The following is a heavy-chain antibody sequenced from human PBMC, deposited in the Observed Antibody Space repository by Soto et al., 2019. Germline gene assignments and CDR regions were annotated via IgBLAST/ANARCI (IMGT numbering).Heavy chain of an antibody. V-gene: IGHV4-4*02. CDR2: IYHSGST. D-gene: IGHD6-19*01. Sequence: PSETLSLTCAVSGGSISSSNWWSWVRQPPGKGLEWIGEIYHSGSTNYNPSLKSRVTISVDTPKNQFSLKLSSVTAADTAVYYCARQSAVAGNWFDPWGQGTLVTVSS. CDR3: ARQSAVAGNWFDP. J-gene: IGHJ5*02. CDR1: GGSISSSNW.